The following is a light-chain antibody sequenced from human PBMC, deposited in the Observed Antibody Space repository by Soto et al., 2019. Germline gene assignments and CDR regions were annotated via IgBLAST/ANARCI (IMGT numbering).Light chain of an antibody. CDR3: HQYLNWPQA. CDR2: GAS. J-gene: IGKJ1*01. CDR1: ESVSSY. V-gene: IGKV3-15*01. Sequence: ETVMTQSPATLSVSPGERATLSCRASESVSSYLAWYQQKPGQAPRLLIYGASARATGVPARFSGSGSGTDFTLIISSLQPEDFGVYYCHQYLNWPQAFGQGTKVEIK.